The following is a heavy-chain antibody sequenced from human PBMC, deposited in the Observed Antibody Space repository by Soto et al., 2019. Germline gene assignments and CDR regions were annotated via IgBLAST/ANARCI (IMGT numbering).Heavy chain of an antibody. V-gene: IGHV3-48*02. J-gene: IGHJ6*02. CDR1: GFTFSTYS. D-gene: IGHD6-6*01. CDR3: ARGGSSSANGMDL. Sequence: EVQLVESGGGLVQPGGSLRVSCAASGFTFSTYSMNWVRQAPGKGLEWVSYMSSRSLTIYYTDSVKGRFTISRDNAKNSLYLQMNSLRDEDTAVSYCARGGSSSANGMDLWGQGTTVTVSS. CDR2: MSSRSLTI.